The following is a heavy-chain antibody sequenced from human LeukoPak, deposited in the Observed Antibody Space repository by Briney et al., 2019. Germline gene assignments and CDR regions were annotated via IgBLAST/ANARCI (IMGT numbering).Heavy chain of an antibody. V-gene: IGHV3-64D*06. CDR2: ISSNGGST. Sequence: QPGGSLRLSCSASGFTYSSHAMHWVRQAPGKGLEYVSAISSNGGSTYYADSVKGRFTISKDNSKNALYLQMSSLRAEDTAVYYCVKGGWPGYFDYWGQGTLVTVSS. J-gene: IGHJ4*02. D-gene: IGHD6-19*01. CDR3: VKGGWPGYFDY. CDR1: GFTYSSHA.